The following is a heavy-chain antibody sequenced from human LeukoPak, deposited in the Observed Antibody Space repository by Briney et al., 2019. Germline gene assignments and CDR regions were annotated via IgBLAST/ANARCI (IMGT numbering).Heavy chain of an antibody. J-gene: IGHJ4*02. CDR2: ISDTGTS. Sequence: SETLSLTCIVSGGSISGYYWSWIRQPPGRGLEWIGYISDTGTSIYNPPLKNRLSMLVDTSKNHFYLNLTSVTAADTAIYYCARTRTYLDYWGQGTLVTVSS. CDR3: ARTRTYLDY. V-gene: IGHV4-59*01. D-gene: IGHD1-7*01. CDR1: GGSISGYY.